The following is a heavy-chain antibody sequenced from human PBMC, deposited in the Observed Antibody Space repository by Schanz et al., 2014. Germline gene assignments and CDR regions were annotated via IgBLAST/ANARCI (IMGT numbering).Heavy chain of an antibody. Sequence: DVQLVDSGGGLVQPGGSLRLSCAASGFTFSTYWMHWVRQAPGKGLVWVSRMIGSGSSVFYADSVKGRFTISRDNLKNTVYLQMNSLRAGDTAVYYCAKDGRLPYYGTGSDFDYWGQGTLVAVSS. CDR1: GFTFSTYW. CDR3: AKDGRLPYYGTGSDFDY. J-gene: IGHJ4*02. D-gene: IGHD3-22*01. CDR2: MIGSGSSV. V-gene: IGHV3-23*04.